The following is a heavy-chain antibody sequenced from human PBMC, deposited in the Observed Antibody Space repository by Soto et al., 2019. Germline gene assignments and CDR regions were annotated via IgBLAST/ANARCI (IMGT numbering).Heavy chain of an antibody. J-gene: IGHJ5*02. CDR1: GFTVSTYA. D-gene: IGHD2-21*01. Sequence: RLSCAASGFTVSTYAMTWVRQAPGKGLECVPGVTGSGSQIYYADSVKGRFTISKDNSKNTLYLQMSSLREEDTALYYCAKDAVYRDGLWLMDSWGQGTLVTVSS. CDR3: AKDAVYRDGLWLMDS. V-gene: IGHV3-23*01. CDR2: VTGSGSQI.